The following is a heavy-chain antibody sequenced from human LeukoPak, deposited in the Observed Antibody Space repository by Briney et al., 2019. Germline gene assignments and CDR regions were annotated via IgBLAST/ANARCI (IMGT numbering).Heavy chain of an antibody. CDR1: GFTFSSYS. V-gene: IGHV3-74*01. J-gene: IGHJ4*02. CDR3: ARTVDTAMVR. D-gene: IGHD5-18*01. Sequence: PGGSLRLSCAASGFTFSSYSMNWVRQAPGKGLEWVSRINSDGSSTSYADSVKGRFTISRDNAKNTLYLQMNSLRAEDTAVYYCARTVDTAMVRWGQGTLVTVSS. CDR2: INSDGSST.